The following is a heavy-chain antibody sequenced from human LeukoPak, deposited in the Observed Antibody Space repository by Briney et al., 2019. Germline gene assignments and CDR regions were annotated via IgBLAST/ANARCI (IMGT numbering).Heavy chain of an antibody. Sequence: SVKVSCKASGGTFSSYAISWVRQAPGQGLEWMGGIIPIFGTANYAQKFQGRVTITTDESTSTAYMELSSLRSEDTAVYYCASLSHGSGTMGGTFDYWGREPWSPSPQ. V-gene: IGHV1-69*05. D-gene: IGHD3-10*01. CDR2: IIPIFGTA. J-gene: IGHJ4*02. CDR3: ASLSHGSGTMGGTFDY. CDR1: GGTFSSYA.